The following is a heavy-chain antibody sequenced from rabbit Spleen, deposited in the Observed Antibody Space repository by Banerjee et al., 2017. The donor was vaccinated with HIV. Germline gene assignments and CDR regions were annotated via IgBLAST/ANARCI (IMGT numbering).Heavy chain of an antibody. V-gene: IGHV1S45*01. J-gene: IGHJ3*01. CDR2: INIVTGKS. CDR1: GVSFSDKDV. D-gene: IGHD4-1*01. CDR3: ARDGISFVSTGWGLTRLDL. Sequence: QEQLVESGGGLVKPEGSLTLTCKASGVSFSDKDVMCWVRQAPGKGLEWIACINIVTGKSVYASWAKGRFIMSRTSSTTVTLQMTSLTAADTATYFCARDGISFVSTGWGLTRLDLWGQGTLVTVS.